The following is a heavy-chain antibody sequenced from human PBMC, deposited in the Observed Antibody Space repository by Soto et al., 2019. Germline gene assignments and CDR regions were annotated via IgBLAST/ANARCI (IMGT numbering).Heavy chain of an antibody. Sequence: GGSLRLSCAASGFTLSGYAMGWVRQATGKGLEYVSGISSNGVGTYYANSVQGRFTISRDNSKNTVYLQMGSLRPEDMAVYYCARRARPDFYYMDVWGKGTTVTVSS. CDR2: ISSNGVGT. V-gene: IGHV3-64*01. D-gene: IGHD6-6*01. CDR1: GFTLSGYA. J-gene: IGHJ6*03. CDR3: ARRARPDFYYMDV.